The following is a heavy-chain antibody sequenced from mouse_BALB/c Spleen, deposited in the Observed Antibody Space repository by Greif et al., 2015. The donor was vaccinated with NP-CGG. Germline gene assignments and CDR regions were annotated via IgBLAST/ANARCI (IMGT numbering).Heavy chain of an antibody. Sequence: VQLQQSGAELVRPGTSVKVSCKASGYAFTNYLIEWVKQRPGQGLEWIGVINPGSGGTNYNEKFKGKATLTADKSSSTAYMQLISLTSDDSAVYFCARGREGFAYWGQGTLVTVSA. V-gene: IGHV1-54*01. CDR3: ARGREGFAY. CDR2: INPGSGGT. CDR1: GYAFTNYL. J-gene: IGHJ3*01.